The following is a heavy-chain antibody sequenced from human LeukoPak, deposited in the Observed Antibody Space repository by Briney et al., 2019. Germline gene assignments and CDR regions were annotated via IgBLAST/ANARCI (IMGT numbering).Heavy chain of an antibody. CDR1: GYTFTGHY. V-gene: IGHV1-2*06. CDR2: INPNNGDT. CDR3: ARARVSVSASSDY. Sequence: GASVKVSCKASGYTFTGHYMHWVRQAPGQGLEWMGRINPNNGDTNYAQKFQGRVTMTRDTSINTAYMELSRLRYDDTAVYYCARARVSVSASSDYWGQGTLVTVSS. J-gene: IGHJ4*02. D-gene: IGHD6-13*01.